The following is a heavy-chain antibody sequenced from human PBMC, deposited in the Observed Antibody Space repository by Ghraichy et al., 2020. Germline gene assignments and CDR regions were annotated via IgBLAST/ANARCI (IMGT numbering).Heavy chain of an antibody. CDR1: GFTFSSYA. CDR2: ISGSGGST. D-gene: IGHD3-3*01. V-gene: IGHV3-23*01. J-gene: IGHJ3*02. CDR3: AKEPYDYDFWSGPQRNGFDI. Sequence: GGSLRLSCAASGFTFSSYAMSWVRQAPGKGLEWVSAISGSGGSTYYADSVKGRFTISRDNSNNTLYLQMNILRAEDTAVYYCAKEPYDYDFWSGPQRNGFDIWGQGTMVTGSS.